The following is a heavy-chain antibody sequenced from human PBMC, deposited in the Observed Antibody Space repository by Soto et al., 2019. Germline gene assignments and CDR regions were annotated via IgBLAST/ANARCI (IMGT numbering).Heavy chain of an antibody. CDR1: GYTFTSYG. CDR3: ARDRGDDYGDYGGAFDI. Sequence: QVQLVQSGAEVKKPGASVKVSCKASGYTFTSYGISWVRQAPGQGLEWMGWISAYNGNTNYAQKLQGRVTMTTDTSTSTAYMELRSLRYYDTAVYYCARDRGDDYGDYGGAFDIWGKGTMVTVSS. J-gene: IGHJ3*02. CDR2: ISAYNGNT. D-gene: IGHD4-17*01. V-gene: IGHV1-18*01.